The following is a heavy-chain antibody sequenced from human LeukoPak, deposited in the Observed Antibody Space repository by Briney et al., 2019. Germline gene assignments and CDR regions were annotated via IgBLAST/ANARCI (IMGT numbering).Heavy chain of an antibody. CDR3: ARNGYYYDSSGYYGYYMDV. V-gene: IGHV3-53*01. CDR1: GFTVSSNY. Sequence: GGSLRLSCAASGFTVSSNYMSWVRQAPGKGLEWVSVIYSGGSTYYADSVKGRFTISRDNSKNTLYLQMNSLRAEDTAVYYCARNGYYYDSSGYYGYYMDVWGQGTLVTVSS. CDR2: IYSGGST. J-gene: IGHJ4*02. D-gene: IGHD3-22*01.